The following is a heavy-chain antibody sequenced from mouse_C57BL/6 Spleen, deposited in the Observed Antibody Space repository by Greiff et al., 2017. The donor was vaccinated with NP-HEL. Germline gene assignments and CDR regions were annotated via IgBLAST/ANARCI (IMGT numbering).Heavy chain of an antibody. CDR3: TRHYYGSSYGGAY. CDR2: IYPGNSDT. V-gene: IGHV1-5*01. Sequence: EVQLQQSGTVLARPGASVKMSCKTSGYTFTSYWMHWVKQRPGQGLEWIGAIYPGNSDTSYNQKFKGKAKLTAVTSASTAYMELSSLTNEDSAVYYRTRHYYGSSYGGAYWGQGTLVTVSA. D-gene: IGHD1-1*01. J-gene: IGHJ3*01. CDR1: GYTFTSYW.